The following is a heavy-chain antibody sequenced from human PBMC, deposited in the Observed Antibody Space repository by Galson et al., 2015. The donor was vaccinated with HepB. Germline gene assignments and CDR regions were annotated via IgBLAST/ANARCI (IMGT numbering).Heavy chain of an antibody. CDR1: GDSVSSNSAA. D-gene: IGHD5-18*01. Sequence: CAISGDSVSSNSAAWNWIRQSPSRGLEWLGRTYYRSKWYNDYAVSVKSRITINPDTSKNQFSLQLSSVTPEDTAVYYCARDPDTAMVTGAFDIWGQGTMVTVSS. V-gene: IGHV6-1*01. CDR3: ARDPDTAMVTGAFDI. J-gene: IGHJ3*02. CDR2: TYYRSKWYN.